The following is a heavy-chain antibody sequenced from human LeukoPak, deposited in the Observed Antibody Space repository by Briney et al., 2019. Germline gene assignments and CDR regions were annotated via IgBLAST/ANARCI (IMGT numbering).Heavy chain of an antibody. V-gene: IGHV4-59*12. CDR1: GDSISTYY. J-gene: IGHJ4*02. Sequence: SETLSLTCTVSGDSISTYYWSWIRQPPGKGLECIGYIYYSGSTHYNPSLKSRVTISVDTSKNQFSLRLSSVTAADTAVYYCARGGRYYDSSGYSDYWGQGTLVTVSS. CDR3: ARGGRYYDSSGYSDY. CDR2: IYYSGST. D-gene: IGHD3-22*01.